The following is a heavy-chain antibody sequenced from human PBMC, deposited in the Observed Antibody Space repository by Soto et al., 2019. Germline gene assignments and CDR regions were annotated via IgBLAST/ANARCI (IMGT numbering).Heavy chain of an antibody. D-gene: IGHD5-18*01. J-gene: IGHJ4*02. Sequence: SETLSLTCTVSGGSISSYYWSWVGQPPGKGLEWIGYIYYSGSTNYNPSLKSRVTISVDTSKNQFSLKLSSVTAADTAVYYCARARTGGYSYGRYHFDYWGQGTLVTVSS. CDR3: ARARTGGYSYGRYHFDY. CDR2: IYYSGST. V-gene: IGHV4-59*13. CDR1: GGSISSYY.